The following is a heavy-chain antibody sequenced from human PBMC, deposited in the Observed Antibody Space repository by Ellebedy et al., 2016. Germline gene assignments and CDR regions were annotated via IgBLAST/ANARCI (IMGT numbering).Heavy chain of an antibody. CDR1: GYTFTSHG. CDR3: ARRGLRFVSYFAMDV. J-gene: IGHJ6*02. CDR2: VTPNSGQT. D-gene: IGHD2-21*02. Sequence: ASVKVSCXASGYTFTSHGISWVRQATGQGLEWMGWVTPNSGQTGYAQKFQGRVTMTSDTSITTVYMELSSLRSEDTAVYYCARRGLRFVSYFAMDVWGQGTTVTVSS. V-gene: IGHV1-8*02.